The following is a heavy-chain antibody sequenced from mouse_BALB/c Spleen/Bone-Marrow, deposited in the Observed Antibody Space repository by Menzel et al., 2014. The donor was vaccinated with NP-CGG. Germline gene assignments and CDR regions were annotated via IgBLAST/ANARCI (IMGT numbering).Heavy chain of an antibody. J-gene: IGHJ3*01. CDR3: ARAWDYDRKVWFPY. CDR1: GFTFSDYY. CDR2: ISDGGSYT. D-gene: IGHD2-4*01. Sequence: DVKLVESGGGLVKPGGSLKLSCAASGFTFSDYYMYWVRQTPEKRLEWVATISDGGSYTYYPDSVKGRFTISRDNAKNNLYLQMSSLKSEDTAMYYCARAWDYDRKVWFPYWGQGTLVTVSA. V-gene: IGHV5-4*02.